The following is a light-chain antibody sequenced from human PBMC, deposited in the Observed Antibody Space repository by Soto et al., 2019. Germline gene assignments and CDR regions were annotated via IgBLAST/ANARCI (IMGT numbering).Light chain of an antibody. CDR3: MQALQTPRT. CDR2: LVS. Sequence: DIVMTQSPLSLPVTPGEPASISCRSSQSLLHSNGYNYLDWYLQKPGQSPQLLIYLVSNRASGVPDRFSGSGSGTDFTLKISRVEAEDVGVSYCMQALQTPRTFGQGTKVEIK. CDR1: QSLLHSNGYNY. J-gene: IGKJ1*01. V-gene: IGKV2-28*01.